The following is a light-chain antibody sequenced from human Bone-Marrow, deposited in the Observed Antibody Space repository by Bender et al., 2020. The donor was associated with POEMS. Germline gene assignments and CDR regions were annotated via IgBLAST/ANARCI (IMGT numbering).Light chain of an antibody. CDR1: SSDIGGHNY. CDR3: ISYTSSSTLV. Sequence: QSALTQPASVSGSPGQSITISCTGTSSDIGGHNYVSWYQQHPGKAPKLMIFDVNNRPSGVSNRFSGSKSGNTASLTISGLQAEDEADYFCISYTSSSTLVFGGGTKLTVL. CDR2: DVN. V-gene: IGLV2-14*03. J-gene: IGLJ3*02.